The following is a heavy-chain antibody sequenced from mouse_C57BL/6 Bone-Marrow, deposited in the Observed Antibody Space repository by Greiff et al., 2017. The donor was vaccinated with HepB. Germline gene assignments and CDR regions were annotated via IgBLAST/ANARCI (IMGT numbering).Heavy chain of an antibody. CDR3: ARNANYSFYYAMDY. Sequence: VQGVESGPGLVQPSQSLSITCTVSGFSLTSYGVHWVRQSPGKGLEWLGVIWSGGSTDNNAAFISRLSIIKDNSKSQVFFKMTSLQADDTAKYYCARNANYSFYYAMDYWGQGPAVTVSS. D-gene: IGHD2-12*01. V-gene: IGHV2-2*01. CDR1: GFSLTSYG. J-gene: IGHJ4*01. CDR2: IWSGGST.